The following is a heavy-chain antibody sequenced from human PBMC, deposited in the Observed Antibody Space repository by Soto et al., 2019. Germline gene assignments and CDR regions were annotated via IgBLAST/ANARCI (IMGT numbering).Heavy chain of an antibody. D-gene: IGHD5-18*01. V-gene: IGHV3-30-3*01. CDR2: ILHDGNNK. CDR1: GFTFSNYI. J-gene: IGHJ4*02. CDR3: ARDGGYSYGPFDY. Sequence: GGSLRLSCAASGFTFSNYIMHWVRQAPGKGLEWVAIILHDGNNKYYADSVKGRFTISRDNAKNSLYLQMNSLRAEDTAVYYCARDGGYSYGPFDYWGQGTLVTVSS.